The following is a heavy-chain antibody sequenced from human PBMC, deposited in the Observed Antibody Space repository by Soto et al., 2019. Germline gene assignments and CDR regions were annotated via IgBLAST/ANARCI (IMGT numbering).Heavy chain of an antibody. Sequence: QVQLVESGGGVVQPGRSLRLSCAASGFTFSSYGMHWVRQAPGKGLEWVAVIWYDGSNKYYADSVKGRFTISRDNSKNTLYLQMNSLRAEDTAVYYCARGKLRPYSSSFAEDYWGQGTLVTVSS. V-gene: IGHV3-33*01. CDR2: IWYDGSNK. J-gene: IGHJ4*02. CDR1: GFTFSSYG. CDR3: ARGKLRPYSSSFAEDY. D-gene: IGHD6-13*01.